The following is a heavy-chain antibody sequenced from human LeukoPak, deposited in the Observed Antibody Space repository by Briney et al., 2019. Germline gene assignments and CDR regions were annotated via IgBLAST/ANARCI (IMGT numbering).Heavy chain of an antibody. D-gene: IGHD3-22*01. Sequence: GASVKVSCKVSGYTLTELSMHWVRQAPGKGLEWMGGFDPEDGETIYAQKFQGRATMTEDTSTDTAYMELSSLRSEDTAVYYCATVDEYDRVLNYWGQGTLVTVSS. CDR1: GYTLTELS. CDR3: ATVDEYDRVLNY. V-gene: IGHV1-24*01. J-gene: IGHJ4*02. CDR2: FDPEDGET.